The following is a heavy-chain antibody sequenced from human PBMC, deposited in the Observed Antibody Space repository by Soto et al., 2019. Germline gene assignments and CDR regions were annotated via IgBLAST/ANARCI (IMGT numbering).Heavy chain of an antibody. CDR3: ARDDDFWSGYYGRDYYYYGMDV. V-gene: IGHV6-1*01. CDR2: TYYRSKWYN. Sequence: SQTLSLTCAISGDSVSSNSAAWNWIRQSPSRGLEWLGRTYYRSKWYNDYAVSVKSRITINPDTSKNQFSLQLNSVTPEDTAVYYCARDDDFWSGYYGRDYYYYGMDVWGQGTTVTVS. J-gene: IGHJ6*02. D-gene: IGHD3-3*01. CDR1: GDSVSSNSAA.